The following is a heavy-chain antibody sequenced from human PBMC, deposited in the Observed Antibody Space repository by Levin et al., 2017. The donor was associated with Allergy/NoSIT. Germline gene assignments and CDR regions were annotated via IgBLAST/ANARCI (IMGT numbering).Heavy chain of an antibody. V-gene: IGHV4-34*01. CDR1: GASFSGYY. J-gene: IGHJ6*02. D-gene: IGHD1-14*01. CDR3: GRGRQALPGIRHYYYGLDV. CDR2: INHSGFT. Sequence: SSETLSLTCEVYGASFSGYYWTWIRQTPGKGLEWIGEINHSGFTNSNPSLKSRVTISVDTSKNQFSLRLNSVTAADTAVYYCGRGRQALPGIRHYYYGLDVWGLGTAVTVSS.